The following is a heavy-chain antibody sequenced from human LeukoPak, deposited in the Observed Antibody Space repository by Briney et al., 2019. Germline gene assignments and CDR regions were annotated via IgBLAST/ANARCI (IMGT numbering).Heavy chain of an antibody. CDR2: IKSKTDGGTT. J-gene: IGHJ4*02. CDR1: GFTFSNAW. V-gene: IGHV3-15*01. Sequence: GGSLRLSCAASGFTFSNAWMSWVRQAPGKGLEWVGRIKSKTDGGTTDYAAPVKGRFTISRDDSKNTLYLQMNSLKTEDTAVYYCTTDTDNWNDGDDYWGQGTLVTVSS. D-gene: IGHD1-1*01. CDR3: TTDTDNWNDGDDY.